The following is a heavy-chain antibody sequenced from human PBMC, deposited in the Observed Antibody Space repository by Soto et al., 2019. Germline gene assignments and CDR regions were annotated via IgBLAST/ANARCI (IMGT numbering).Heavy chain of an antibody. Sequence: EVQLLESGGGLVQPGGSLRLSCAASGFTFSSYAMRWVRQAPVKGLEWVSAISGSGGSTYYADSVKGRFTISRDNSKNTLYLQTNSLRAEYTAVYYCARRGSGSYYDYWGQGTLVTVSS. CDR2: ISGSGGST. D-gene: IGHD1-26*01. CDR1: GFTFSSYA. CDR3: ARRGSGSYYDY. J-gene: IGHJ4*02. V-gene: IGHV3-23*01.